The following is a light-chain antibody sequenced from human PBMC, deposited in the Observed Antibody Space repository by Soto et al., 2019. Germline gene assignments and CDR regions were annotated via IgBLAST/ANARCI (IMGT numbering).Light chain of an antibody. V-gene: IGKV3-15*01. Sequence: EIVMTQSPATLSVSPGETVTLSCWASQGVGRTVAWYQQKPGQTPRLLIYGASTRATGIPARFSGSGSGTEFTLTINSLQSEDFALYYCQHYNNWPPAWTFGQGTKVDIK. CDR3: QHYNNWPPAWT. CDR2: GAS. CDR1: QGVGRT. J-gene: IGKJ1*01.